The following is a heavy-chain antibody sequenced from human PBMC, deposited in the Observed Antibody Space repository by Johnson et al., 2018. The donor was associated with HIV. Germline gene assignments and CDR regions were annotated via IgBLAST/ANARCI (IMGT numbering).Heavy chain of an antibody. J-gene: IGHJ3*02. V-gene: IGHV3-30*02. CDR1: RFTFSSYG. CDR2: IRYDGSNK. Sequence: QVQLVESGGGVVQPGGSLSLSCAASRFTFSSYGMHWVRQAPGKGLEWVAFIRYDGSNKYYAGSVKGRFTISRDNSKNTLYLQMNSLRAEDTAVYYCATLNGHAFDIWGQGTMVTVSS. CDR3: ATLNGHAFDI.